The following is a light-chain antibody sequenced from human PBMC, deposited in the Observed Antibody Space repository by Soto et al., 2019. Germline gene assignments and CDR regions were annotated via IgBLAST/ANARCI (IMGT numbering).Light chain of an antibody. J-gene: IGLJ2*01. V-gene: IGLV2-8*01. CDR2: EVS. CDR3: SSYAGTNTDVV. CDR1: SSDVGGYDY. Sequence: QSVLTQPPSASGSPGQSVTISCTGTSSDVGGYDYVSWYQQHPGKAPKLMIFEVSKRSSGVPDRFSGSKSGNTASLTVSGLQAEDEADYSCSSYAGTNTDVVFGGGTKLTVL.